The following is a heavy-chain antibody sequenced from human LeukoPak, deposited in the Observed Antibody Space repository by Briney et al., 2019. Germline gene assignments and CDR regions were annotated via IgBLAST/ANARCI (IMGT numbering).Heavy chain of an antibody. CDR1: GLTSSTYA. J-gene: IGHJ5*01. CDR2: ISGSGAST. D-gene: IGHD6-19*01. CDR3: AKGASSGWLLYWFDS. Sequence: GGSLRLSCAVSGLTSSTYAMTWVRQAPGKGLEWVSGISGSGASTYYAESVKGRFTISRDNSKNTLYLQMNSLRAEDTAVYYCAKGASSGWLLYWFDSWGQGTLVTVSS. V-gene: IGHV3-23*01.